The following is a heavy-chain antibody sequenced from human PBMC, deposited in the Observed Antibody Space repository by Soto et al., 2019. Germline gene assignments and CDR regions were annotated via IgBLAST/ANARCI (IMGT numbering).Heavy chain of an antibody. V-gene: IGHV4-4*07. CDR3: ARSGAARTYYYYYYGMDV. Sequence: SETLSLTCTVSGGSISSYYWSWIRQPAGKGLEWIGRIYTSGSTNYNPSLKSRVTMSVDTSKNQFSLKLSSVTAADTAVYYCARSGAARTYYYYYYGMDVWGQGTTVTVSS. J-gene: IGHJ6*02. CDR2: IYTSGST. D-gene: IGHD6-25*01. CDR1: GGSISSYY.